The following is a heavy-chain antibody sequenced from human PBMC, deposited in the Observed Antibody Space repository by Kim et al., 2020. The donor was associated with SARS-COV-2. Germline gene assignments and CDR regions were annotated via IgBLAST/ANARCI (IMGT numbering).Heavy chain of an antibody. J-gene: IGHJ4*02. Sequence: NKYYVDSVKGRFTISRDNSKNTLYLQMNSLRAEDTAVYYCARDNDYYFDYWGQGTLVTVSS. CDR3: ARDNDYYFDY. CDR2: NK. D-gene: IGHD3-16*01. V-gene: IGHV3-30*01.